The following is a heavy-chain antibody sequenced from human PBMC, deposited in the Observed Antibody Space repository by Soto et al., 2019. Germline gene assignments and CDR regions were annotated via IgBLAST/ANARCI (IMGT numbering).Heavy chain of an antibody. CDR1: GFTFSSYG. J-gene: IGHJ4*02. CDR3: AYGLGSGSYFDY. V-gene: IGHV3-30*03. CDR2: ISYDGSNK. Sequence: GGSLRLSCAASGFTFSSYGMHWVRQAPGKGLEWVAVISYDGSNKYYADSVKGRFTISRDSSKNTLYLQMNSLRAEDTAVYYCAYGLGSGSYFDYWGQGTLVTVSS. D-gene: IGHD3-10*01.